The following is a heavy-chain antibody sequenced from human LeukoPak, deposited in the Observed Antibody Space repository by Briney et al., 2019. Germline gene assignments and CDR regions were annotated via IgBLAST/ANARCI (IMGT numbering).Heavy chain of an antibody. CDR2: IYWDDDK. CDR3: AHSRVYYYGSGSYFPKTLDY. V-gene: IGHV2-5*02. J-gene: IGHJ4*02. D-gene: IGHD3-10*01. Sequence: GSGPTLVKPTQTLTLTCTFSGFSLSTSGVGVAWIRRPPGKALEWLALIYWDDDKRYSPSLKSRLTLTKDTSKNQVVLTMTDMDPVDTATYYYAHSRVYYYGSGSYFPKTLDYWGQGTLVTVSS. CDR1: GFSLSTSGVG.